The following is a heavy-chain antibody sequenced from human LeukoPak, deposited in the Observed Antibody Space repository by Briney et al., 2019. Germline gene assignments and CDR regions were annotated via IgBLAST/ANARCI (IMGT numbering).Heavy chain of an antibody. CDR3: AKDLAVAGDSFDY. J-gene: IGHJ4*02. CDR1: GFTFSSHD. Sequence: PGGSLRLSCAASGFTFSSHDMSWVRQAPGKGLEWVSAISGSGANTYYADSVKGRFTVSRDKSKNTLYLQMNSLRVEDTAVYYCAKDLAVAGDSFDYWGQGTLVTVSS. CDR2: ISGSGANT. V-gene: IGHV3-23*01. D-gene: IGHD6-19*01.